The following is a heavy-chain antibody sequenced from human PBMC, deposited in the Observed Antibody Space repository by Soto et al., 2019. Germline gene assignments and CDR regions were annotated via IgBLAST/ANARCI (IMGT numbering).Heavy chain of an antibody. J-gene: IGHJ4*02. CDR1: GYTFTSYG. D-gene: IGHD3-9*01. CDR2: ISAYNGNT. CDR3: ARDHYYDILTGYLAPVDY. V-gene: IGHV1-18*04. Sequence: ASVKFSCKASGYTFTSYGISWVRQAPGQGLEWMGWISAYNGNTNYAQKLQGRVTMTTDTSTSTAYMELRSLRSDDTAVYYCARDHYYDILTGYLAPVDYWGQGTLVTVSS.